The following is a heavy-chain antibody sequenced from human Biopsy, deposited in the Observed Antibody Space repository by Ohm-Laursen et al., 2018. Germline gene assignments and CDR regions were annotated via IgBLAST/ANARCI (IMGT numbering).Heavy chain of an antibody. J-gene: IGHJ6*02. D-gene: IGHD2-2*01. Sequence: SVNLSRKLSGGNFCNFAISWGRQAPRQGLEWRGWINTYNANTDYAQKVQGRVTMTTDTSTSTAYMELRILRSDDTAVYYVARDYQPKIMTIHYYYYGMDVWGLGTTVTVSS. V-gene: IGHV1-18*01. CDR3: ARDYQPKIMTIHYYYYGMDV. CDR1: GGNFCNFA. CDR2: INTYNANT.